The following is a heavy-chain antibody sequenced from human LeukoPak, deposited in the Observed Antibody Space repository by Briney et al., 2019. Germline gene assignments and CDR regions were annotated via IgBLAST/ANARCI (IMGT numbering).Heavy chain of an antibody. J-gene: IGHJ4*02. V-gene: IGHV1-8*02. CDR3: EIYTGYDSF. CDR2: MSPDSGYT. D-gene: IGHD5-12*01. Sequence: ASVTVSCKASGYTFTSYYMHWVRQAPGQGLEWMGWMSPDSGYTGYAQTFQGRVTLTRNTSVSTAFMELSSLRSEDTAVYYCEIYTGYDSFWGQGTLVTVSS. CDR1: GYTFTSYY.